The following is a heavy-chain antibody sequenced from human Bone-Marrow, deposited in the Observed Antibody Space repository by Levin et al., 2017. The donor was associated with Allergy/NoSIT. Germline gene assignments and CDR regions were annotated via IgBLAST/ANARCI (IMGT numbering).Heavy chain of an antibody. V-gene: IGHV3-23*01. CDR3: AKESVQLWALGEDWFDP. CDR1: GFTFSNYA. CDR2: ISGSGGSR. D-gene: IGHD3-16*01. Sequence: HPGGSLRLSCAASGFTFSNYAMSWVRQAPGKGLEWVSAISGSGGSRFYADSVKGRFTVSRDNSKNTLYLQMNSLRAEDTAVYYCAKESVQLWALGEDWFDPWGQGTLVTVSS. J-gene: IGHJ5*02.